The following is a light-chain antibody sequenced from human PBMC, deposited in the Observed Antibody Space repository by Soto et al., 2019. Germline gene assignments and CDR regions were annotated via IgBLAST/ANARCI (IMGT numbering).Light chain of an antibody. V-gene: IGLV2-8*01. CDR3: KSYEGSNIYV. CDR1: SSDVGGYNY. CDR2: EVN. J-gene: IGLJ1*01. Sequence: QSALAQPPSASGSPGQSVTISCTGTSSDVGGYNYVSWYQQHPGKAPKLMIYEVNKRPSGVPDRFSGSKSGNTASLTVSGLQSDDEADYYCKSYEGSNIYVFGTGTKVTVL.